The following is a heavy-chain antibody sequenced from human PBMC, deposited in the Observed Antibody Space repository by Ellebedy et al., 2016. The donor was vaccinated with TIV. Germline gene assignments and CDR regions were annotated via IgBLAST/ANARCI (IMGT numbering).Heavy chain of an antibody. CDR2: IYQDGSEK. CDR3: ATDGSYGDYRSPAHAFVI. J-gene: IGHJ3*02. Sequence: GESLKISCAASGFSFRSYWMSWVRQAPGKGLEWVASIYQDGSEKFYADSVKGRFSISRDNAKNSLSLQMNALRAEDTSVYYCATDGSYGDYRSPAHAFVIWGQGTMVAVSS. V-gene: IGHV3-7*01. CDR1: GFSFRSYW. D-gene: IGHD4-17*01.